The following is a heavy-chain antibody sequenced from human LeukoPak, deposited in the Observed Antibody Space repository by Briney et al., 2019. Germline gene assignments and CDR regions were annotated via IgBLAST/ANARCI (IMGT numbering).Heavy chain of an antibody. CDR1: GGSISSYY. D-gene: IGHD6-13*01. J-gene: IGHJ4*02. V-gene: IGHV4-4*07. CDR3: ARQIASAGTAGFDF. Sequence: NPSVTLSLTCTVSGGSISSYYWSWIRQPAGKGLEWIGRIYSTGSTNYNPSLKSRVTMSVDTSKNQFSLRLRSVTAADTAVYYCARQIASAGTAGFDFWGQGALVTVSS. CDR2: IYSTGST.